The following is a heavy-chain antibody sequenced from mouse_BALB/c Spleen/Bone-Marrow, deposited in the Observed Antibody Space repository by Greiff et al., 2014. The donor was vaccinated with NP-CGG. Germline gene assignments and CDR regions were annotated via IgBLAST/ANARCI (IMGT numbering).Heavy chain of an antibody. CDR3: TRWGYAGDYYAMDY. V-gene: IGHV5-17*02. J-gene: IGHJ4*01. CDR2: ISSGSSSI. Sequence: EVQREESGGGLVQPGGSRKLSCAASGFTFSSFGMHWVRQAPEKGLEWVAYISSGSSSIYYTATVKGRFTISRDNPKSTLFLQMTSLRSGDTAIYYCTRWGYAGDYYAMDYWGQGTSVTVSS. D-gene: IGHD2-14*01. CDR1: GFTFSSFG.